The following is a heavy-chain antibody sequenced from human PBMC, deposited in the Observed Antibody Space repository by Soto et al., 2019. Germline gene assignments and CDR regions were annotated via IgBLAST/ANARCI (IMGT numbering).Heavy chain of an antibody. CDR3: AREVKDIVATIRPYYFDY. CDR2: IWYDGSNK. D-gene: IGHD5-12*01. CDR1: GFTFSSYG. V-gene: IGHV3-33*01. Sequence: QVQLVESGGGVVQPGRSLRLSCAASGFTFSSYGMHWVRQAPGKGLEWVAVIWYDGSNKYYADSVKGRFTISRDNSKNTLYLQMNSLRAEDTAVYYCAREVKDIVATIRPYYFDYWGQGTLVTVSS. J-gene: IGHJ4*02.